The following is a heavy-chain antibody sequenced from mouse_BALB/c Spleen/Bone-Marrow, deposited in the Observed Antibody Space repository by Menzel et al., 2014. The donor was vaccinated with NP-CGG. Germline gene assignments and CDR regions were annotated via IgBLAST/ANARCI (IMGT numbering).Heavy chain of an antibody. CDR1: GFTFSSFG. V-gene: IGHV5-17*02. Sequence: EVQLVESGGGLVQPGGSRKLSCAASGFTFSSFGMHWVRQAPEKGLEWVAYINSGSSITYYADTLKGRFTISRDNPKNTLFLQKTSLRSEDTAIYYCTRSRGNWDDFDVWGAGTTCSVSS. CDR2: INSGSSIT. D-gene: IGHD4-1*01. CDR3: TRSRGNWDDFDV. J-gene: IGHJ1*01.